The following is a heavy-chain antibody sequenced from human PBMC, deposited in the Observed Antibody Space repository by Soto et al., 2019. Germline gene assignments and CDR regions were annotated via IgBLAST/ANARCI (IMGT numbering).Heavy chain of an antibody. J-gene: IGHJ5*02. CDR1: GLIFENFG. D-gene: IGHD1-26*01. CDR2: ISGSGFKK. V-gene: IGHV3-23*01. CDR3: AKNQGVELVPLATVDWFDP. Sequence: GGSLRLSCAASGLIFENFGMSWVRQAPGKGLEWISSISGSGFKKYYADSVKGRFTISRDNSKGTVYLELNNLSAEDTAVYHCAKNQGVELVPLATVDWFDPWGQGSVVTVSS.